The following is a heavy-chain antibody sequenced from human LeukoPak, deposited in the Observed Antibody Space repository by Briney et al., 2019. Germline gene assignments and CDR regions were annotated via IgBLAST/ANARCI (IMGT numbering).Heavy chain of an antibody. CDR2: IYSGGST. CDR3: AKRARVVGAMNWFDP. J-gene: IGHJ5*02. V-gene: IGHV3-53*01. D-gene: IGHD1-26*01. Sequence: PGGSLRLSCAASGFTVSSNYMSWVRQAPGKGLEWVSVIYSGGSTYYADSVKGRFTISRDNSKNTLYLQMNSLRAEDTAVYYCAKRARVVGAMNWFDPWGQGTLVTVSS. CDR1: GFTVSSNY.